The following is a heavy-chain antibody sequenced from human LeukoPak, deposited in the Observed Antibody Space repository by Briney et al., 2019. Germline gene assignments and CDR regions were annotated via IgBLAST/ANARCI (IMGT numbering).Heavy chain of an antibody. V-gene: IGHV3-23*01. CDR1: GFTFSSYA. D-gene: IGHD6-19*01. CDR3: AKDPRVQQWLVLIYYFDY. J-gene: IGHJ4*02. CDR2: ISGSGGST. Sequence: GGSLRLSCAASGFTFSSYAMSWVRQAPGKGLEWVSAISGSGGSTYYADSVKGRFTISRDNSKNTLYLRMNSLRAEDTAVYYCAKDPRVQQWLVLIYYFDYWGQGTLVTVSS.